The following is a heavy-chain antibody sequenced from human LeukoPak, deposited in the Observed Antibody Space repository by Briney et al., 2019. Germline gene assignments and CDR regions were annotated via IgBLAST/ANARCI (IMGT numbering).Heavy chain of an antibody. CDR3: ARLGVDAVAAKLGSKGPFDY. CDR2: INPSGGST. V-gene: IGHV1-46*01. Sequence: GASVKVSCKASGYTFTSYYMHWVRQAPGQGLEWMGIINPSGGSTSYAQKFQGRVTMTRDTSTSTVYMELSSLRSDDTAVYYCARLGVDAVAAKLGSKGPFDYWGQGTLVTVSS. J-gene: IGHJ4*02. CDR1: GYTFTSYY. D-gene: IGHD6-19*01.